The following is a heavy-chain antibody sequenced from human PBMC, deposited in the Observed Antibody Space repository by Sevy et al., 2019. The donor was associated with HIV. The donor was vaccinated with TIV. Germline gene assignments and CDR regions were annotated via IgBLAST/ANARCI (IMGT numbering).Heavy chain of an antibody. CDR2: ISGSSGLT. CDR3: AKGAVAAPVGNYFDH. J-gene: IGHJ4*01. D-gene: IGHD6-25*01. Sequence: GGYLRLSCAASGFSFMPYAMSWVRQAPGKGLEWISGISGSSGLTYYADSVKGRFTISRDNSKNTLYLQMKNLRADDPAVYYCAKGAVAAPVGNYFDHWGHGALVTVSS. V-gene: IGHV3-23*01. CDR1: GFSFMPYA.